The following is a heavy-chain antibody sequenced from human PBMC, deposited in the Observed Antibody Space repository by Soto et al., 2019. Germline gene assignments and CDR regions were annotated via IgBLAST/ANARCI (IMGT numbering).Heavy chain of an antibody. D-gene: IGHD2-21*02. CDR1: GFTFSSYA. V-gene: IGHV3-23*01. CDR2: ISGSSGST. J-gene: IGHJ4*02. CDR3: SKSHRIVVVTAFDY. Sequence: GGSLRLSCAASGFTFSSYAMSWVRQAPGKGLEWVSGISGSSGSTYYADSVKGRFTISRDNSKNTLNLQMNSLRADDSAVYYLSKSHRIVVVTAFDYWGQGTLVTVSS.